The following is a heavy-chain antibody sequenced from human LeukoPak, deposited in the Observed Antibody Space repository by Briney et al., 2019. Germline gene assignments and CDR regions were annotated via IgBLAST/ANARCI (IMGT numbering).Heavy chain of an antibody. CDR1: GGSISSYY. D-gene: IGHD2-8*01. J-gene: IGHJ3*02. Sequence: SETLSLTCTVSGGSISSYYWSWIRQPPGKGLEWIGYIYYSGSTNYNPSLKSRVTISVDTSKNQFSLKLSSVTAADTAVYYCARHAPLGYCTNGVCLMDAFDIWGQGTMVTVSS. V-gene: IGHV4-59*01. CDR3: ARHAPLGYCTNGVCLMDAFDI. CDR2: IYYSGST.